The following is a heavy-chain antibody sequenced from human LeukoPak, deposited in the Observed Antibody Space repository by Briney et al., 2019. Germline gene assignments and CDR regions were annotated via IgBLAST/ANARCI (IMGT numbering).Heavy chain of an antibody. CDR3: ARDRDQGLDY. J-gene: IGHJ4*02. CDR1: GFTFGDYG. Sequence: PGGSLRLSCTASGFTFGDYGVHWVRQAPGKGLEWMGFIKSRTYGGTTEYAASVKGRFTISRDDSKSIAYLQMNSLKTEDTAVYFCARDRDQGLDYWGQGTLVTVSS. CDR2: IKSRTYGGTT. D-gene: IGHD2-21*02. V-gene: IGHV3-49*04.